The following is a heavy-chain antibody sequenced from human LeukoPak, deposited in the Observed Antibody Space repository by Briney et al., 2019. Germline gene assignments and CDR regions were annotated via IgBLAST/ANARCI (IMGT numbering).Heavy chain of an antibody. J-gene: IGHJ4*02. CDR3: AKDHYMDY. CDR2: ISYDGSNK. V-gene: IGHV3-30*18. Sequence: TNSVSTAPTKTLEWVAVISYDGSNKYYADSVKGRFTISRDNSKNTLYLQMNSLRAEDTAVYYCAKDHYMDYWGQGTLVTVSS.